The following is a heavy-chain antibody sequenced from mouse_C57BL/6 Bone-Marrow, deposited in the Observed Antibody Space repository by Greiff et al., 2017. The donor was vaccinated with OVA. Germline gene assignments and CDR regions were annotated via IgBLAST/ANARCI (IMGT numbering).Heavy chain of an antibody. CDR2: IYPRSGNT. Sequence: VQVVESGAELARPGASVKLSCKASGYTFTSYGISWVKQRTGQGLEWIGEIYPRSGNTYYNEKFKGKATLTADKSSSTAYMELRSLTSEDSAVYFCAREGALLGFDYWGQGTTLTVSS. CDR1: GYTFTSYG. J-gene: IGHJ2*01. D-gene: IGHD2-10*01. V-gene: IGHV1-81*01. CDR3: AREGALLGFDY.